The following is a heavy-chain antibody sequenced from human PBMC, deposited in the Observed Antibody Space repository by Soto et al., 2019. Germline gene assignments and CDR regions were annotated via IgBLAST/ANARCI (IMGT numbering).Heavy chain of an antibody. V-gene: IGHV3-23*01. Sequence: EVQLLNSGGGLVQPGGSLRLSCAASGFTFSNYAMSWVRQAPGKGLEWVSAISGSGGSTYYTDSVKGRLTISRDNSKSTLYLQMNSLRAEDTAVYYCARMRGGYNSDYWGQGTLVTVSS. D-gene: IGHD3-22*01. CDR3: ARMRGGYNSDY. CDR1: GFTFSNYA. J-gene: IGHJ4*02. CDR2: ISGSGGST.